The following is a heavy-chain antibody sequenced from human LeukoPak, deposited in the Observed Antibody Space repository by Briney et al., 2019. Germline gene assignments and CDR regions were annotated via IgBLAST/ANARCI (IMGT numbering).Heavy chain of an antibody. CDR2: ISYDGSNK. V-gene: IGHV3-30*18. D-gene: IGHD3-10*01. CDR3: AKPRETYYYGSVVY. CDR1: GFTFSSYG. Sequence: GGSLRLSCAASGFTFSSYGMHWVRQAPGKGLEWVAVISYDGSNKYYADSVKGRFTISRDNSENTLYLQMNSLRAEDTAVYYCAKPRETYYYGSVVYWGQGTLVTVSS. J-gene: IGHJ4*02.